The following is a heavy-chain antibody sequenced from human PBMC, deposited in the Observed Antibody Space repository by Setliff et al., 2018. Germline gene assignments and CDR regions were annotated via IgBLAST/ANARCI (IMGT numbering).Heavy chain of an antibody. V-gene: IGHV1-2*02. D-gene: IGHD1-20*01. J-gene: IGHJ4*02. CDR2: ISPHTGNT. CDR1: GYNFPGYY. Sequence: ASVKVSCKASGYNFPGYYLHWVRQAPGQGLEWMGWISPHTGNTQYAQNFQGRVTMTRDTSITTAYMELSSLRSNDTAFYYCARRVFIETITGYCFDLWGQGTQVTVSS. CDR3: ARRVFIETITGYCFDL.